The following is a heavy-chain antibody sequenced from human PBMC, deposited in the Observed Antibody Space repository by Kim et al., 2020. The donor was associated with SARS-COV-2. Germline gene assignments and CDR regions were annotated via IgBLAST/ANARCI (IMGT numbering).Heavy chain of an antibody. CDR2: ISYDGTHE. CDR1: GFAFSTYG. J-gene: IGHJ1*01. Sequence: GGSLRLSCAASGFAFSTYGMHWVRQAPGKGLEWVALISYDGTHEDYLDSVEGRFTISRDNSKNTMFLQMTSLKPEDTAVYFCANGRGVRPHFQHWGQGTL. D-gene: IGHD3-10*01. V-gene: IGHV3-30*18. CDR3: ANGRGVRPHFQH.